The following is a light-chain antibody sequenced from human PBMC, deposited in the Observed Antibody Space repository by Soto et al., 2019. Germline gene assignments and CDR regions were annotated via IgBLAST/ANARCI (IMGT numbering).Light chain of an antibody. CDR1: SSDVGGYNY. Sequence: QSALTQPASVSGSPGQSITISCTGTSSDVGGYNYVSWSQHHPGKVPKLLISDVSDRPSGTSDRFSGYKSGNTASLTISVLQAEDEADYYCSSYTRTKAVVFGGGTKLTVL. CDR2: DVS. J-gene: IGLJ2*01. CDR3: SSYTRTKAVV. V-gene: IGLV2-14*03.